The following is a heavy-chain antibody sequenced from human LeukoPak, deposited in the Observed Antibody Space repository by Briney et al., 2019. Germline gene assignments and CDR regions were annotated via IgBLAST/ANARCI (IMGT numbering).Heavy chain of an antibody. J-gene: IGHJ4*02. V-gene: IGHV3-48*04. Sequence: GGSLRLSCAASGFTFSNYGMNWIRQAPGKGLEWISYFSGTGNTIYYADSVKGRFTISKDNAKNSLYLQMNSLRAEDTAVYCCTRAVFYQFDYWGQGAPVTVSS. CDR1: GFTFSNYG. D-gene: IGHD2-2*01. CDR2: FSGTGNTI. CDR3: TRAVFYQFDY.